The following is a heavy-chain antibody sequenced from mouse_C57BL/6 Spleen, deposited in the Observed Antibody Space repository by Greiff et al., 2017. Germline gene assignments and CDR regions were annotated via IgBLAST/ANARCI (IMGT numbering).Heavy chain of an antibody. D-gene: IGHD1-1*01. J-gene: IGHJ3*01. V-gene: IGHV5-4*01. CDR1: GFTFSSYA. CDR2: ISDGGSYT. CDR3: ARDHGSGWFAY. Sequence: EVNVVESGGGLVKPGGSLKLSCAASGFTFSSYAMSWVRQTPEKRLEWVATISDGGSYTYYPDNVKGRFTISRDNAKNNLYLQMSHLKSEDTAMYYCARDHGSGWFAYGGQGTLVTVSA.